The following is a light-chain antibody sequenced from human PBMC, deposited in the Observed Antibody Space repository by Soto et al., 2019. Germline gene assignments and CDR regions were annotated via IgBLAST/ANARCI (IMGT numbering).Light chain of an antibody. CDR3: QQYGRST. J-gene: IGKJ1*01. Sequence: EFVFTQSPGTLSLSQGERATLSCRASHTVRNNYLAWYQQKPGQAPRLLIYDASSRATGIPDRFSGSGSGTDFTLTISRLEPEDFAVYYCQQYGRSTFGQGTKVDIK. V-gene: IGKV3-20*01. CDR1: HTVRNNY. CDR2: DAS.